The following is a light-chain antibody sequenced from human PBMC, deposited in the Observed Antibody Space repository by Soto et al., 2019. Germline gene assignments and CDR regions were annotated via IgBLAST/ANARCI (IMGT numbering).Light chain of an antibody. Sequence: DIRMTQSPSSLSASVGDRVTITCRASQCIDTHLNWYQQHPGKAPNALIYEASNLQSGVPSRFSGSGSGTDFTLTISGLQPDDSATYYCHQTYSPPDTFGQGTKVEIK. J-gene: IGKJ1*01. V-gene: IGKV1-39*01. CDR2: EAS. CDR1: QCIDTH. CDR3: HQTYSPPDT.